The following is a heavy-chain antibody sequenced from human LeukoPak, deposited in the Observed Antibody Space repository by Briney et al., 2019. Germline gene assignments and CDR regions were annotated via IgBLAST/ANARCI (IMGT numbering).Heavy chain of an antibody. CDR1: GYSFTVFW. CDR2: FYPRDSDA. D-gene: IGHD2-2*01. J-gene: IGHJ4*02. V-gene: IGHV5-51*01. Sequence: GESLKISCKASGYSFTVFWIGWVRQMPGKALEWMGAFYPRDSDARYSPSFQGQVTISVDQSITTAYLQWDSLRASDTAIYYCVRQEYLVSVLSELDSWGQGTLVTVSS. CDR3: VRQEYLVSVLSELDS.